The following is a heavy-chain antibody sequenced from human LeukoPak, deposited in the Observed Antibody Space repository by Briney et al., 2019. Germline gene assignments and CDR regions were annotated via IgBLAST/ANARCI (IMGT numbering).Heavy chain of an antibody. D-gene: IGHD4-17*01. CDR3: AREGPYGDYFDS. J-gene: IGHJ4*02. V-gene: IGHV3-21*01. CDR2: ISSSSSYI. CDR1: GFTFSSYS. Sequence: GGSLRLSCAASGFTFSSYSMNWVRQAPGKGLEWVSSISSSSSYIYYADSVKGRFTISRDNAKNSLYLQMNSLRAEDTAVYYCAREGPYGDYFDSWGQGTLVTVSS.